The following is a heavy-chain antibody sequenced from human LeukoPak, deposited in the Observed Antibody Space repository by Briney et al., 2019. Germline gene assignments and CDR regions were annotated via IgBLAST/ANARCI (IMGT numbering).Heavy chain of an antibody. D-gene: IGHD6-13*01. J-gene: IGHJ4*02. V-gene: IGHV4-4*02. CDR3: ARRAAACPHRGCPFDS. Sequence: SGTLSLTCSVSGDSISSSHWWSWVRQAPGEGLEWIGEIYHSGGTKYNPSLKSRVTISVDKSKNQFSLKGTSATAADTAVYYCARRAAACPHRGCPFDSWGQGTLVTVS. CDR1: GDSISSSHW. CDR2: IYHSGGT.